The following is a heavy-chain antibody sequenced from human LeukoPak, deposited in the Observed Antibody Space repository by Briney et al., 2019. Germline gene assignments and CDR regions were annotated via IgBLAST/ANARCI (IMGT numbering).Heavy chain of an antibody. J-gene: IGHJ4*02. CDR3: ARAPRRGYSGYDLDY. D-gene: IGHD5-12*01. Sequence: PSETLSLTCAVYGGSFSGXXXXXXXQPXGKGLEXXXXXNHSGSTNYNPSLKSRVTISVDTSKNQFSLKLSSVTAADTAVYYCARAPRRGYSGYDLDYWGQGTLVTVSS. CDR1: GGSFSGXX. V-gene: IGHV4-34*01. CDR2: XNHSGST.